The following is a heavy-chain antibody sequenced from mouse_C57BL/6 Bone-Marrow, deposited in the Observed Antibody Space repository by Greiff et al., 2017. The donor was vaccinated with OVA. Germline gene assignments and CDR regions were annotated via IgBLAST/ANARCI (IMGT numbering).Heavy chain of an antibody. Sequence: VQLQQSGPELVKPGASVKMSCKASGYTFTDYNMPWVKQSHGKSLEWIGYINPNNGGTSYNQKFKGKATLTVNKSSSTAYMELRSLTSEDSAVYYCAREDPDSAGYYFDYWGQGTTLTVAS. CDR1: GYTFTDYN. V-gene: IGHV1-22*01. CDR2: INPNNGGT. J-gene: IGHJ2*01. D-gene: IGHD3-2*02. CDR3: AREDPDSAGYYFDY.